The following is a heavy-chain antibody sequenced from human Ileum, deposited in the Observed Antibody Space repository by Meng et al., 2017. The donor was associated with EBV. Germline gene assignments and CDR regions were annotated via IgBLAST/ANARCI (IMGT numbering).Heavy chain of an antibody. CDR2: TSHSGST. D-gene: IGHD3-22*01. Sequence: VQQQGSGQGLMKPSETLSLTCAVSGGSISRSDWWSWVRQPPGKGLEWIGETSHSGSTNYSPSLKSRVTISLDKSKNQLSLKLNSVTAADTAVYYCASSDYYRSDYWGQGTLVTVSS. J-gene: IGHJ4*02. CDR1: GGSISRSDW. V-gene: IGHV4-4*02. CDR3: ASSDYYRSDY.